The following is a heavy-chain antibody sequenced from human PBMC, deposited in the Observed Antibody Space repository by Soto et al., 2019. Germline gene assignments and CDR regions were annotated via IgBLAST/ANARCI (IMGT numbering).Heavy chain of an antibody. Sequence: EVQLVESGGDLVQPGGSLRLSCAASGFTFSSYWMHWVRQAPGEGLVWVSRISSDGRSTDHADSVKGRFTISRDNAKNTLYLQMCSLRAEDTAVYFCARVSIGHYGVFDYWGQGTLITFSA. CDR3: ARVSIGHYGVFDY. CDR2: ISSDGRST. D-gene: IGHD4-17*01. J-gene: IGHJ4*02. CDR1: GFTFSSYW. V-gene: IGHV3-74*01.